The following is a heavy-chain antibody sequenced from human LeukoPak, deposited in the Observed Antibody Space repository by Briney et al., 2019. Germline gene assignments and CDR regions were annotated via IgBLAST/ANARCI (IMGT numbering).Heavy chain of an antibody. D-gene: IGHD6-19*01. J-gene: IGHJ3*02. CDR1: GGTLNNYA. CDR3: AIIALVPM. V-gene: IGHV1-69*04. CDR2: ITPVFDMA. Sequence: GSSVKASCKVSGGTLNNYAISWVRQAPGQGLEWMGRITPVFDMANYAQKFQGTVTITADKSTSTVYMELSSLRNEDTAVYYCAIIALVPMWGQGTKVTVSS.